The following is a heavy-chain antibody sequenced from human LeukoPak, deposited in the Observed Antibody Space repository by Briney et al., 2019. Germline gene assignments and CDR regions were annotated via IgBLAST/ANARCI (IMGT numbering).Heavy chain of an antibody. CDR3: ARVSDYYDSSGYYASHAFDI. CDR1: GVSISSGGYY. Sequence: SQTLSLTCTVSGVSISSGGYYWSWIRQHPGKGLEWIGYIYYSGSTYYNPSLKSRVTISVDTSKNQFSLKLSSVTAADTAVYYCARVSDYYDSSGYYASHAFDIWGQGTMVTVSS. CDR2: IYYSGST. J-gene: IGHJ3*02. V-gene: IGHV4-31*03. D-gene: IGHD3-22*01.